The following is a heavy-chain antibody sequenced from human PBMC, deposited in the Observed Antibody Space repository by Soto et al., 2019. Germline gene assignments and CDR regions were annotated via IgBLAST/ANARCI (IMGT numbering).Heavy chain of an antibody. CDR1: GFTFSDYY. J-gene: IGHJ6*02. D-gene: IGHD2-15*01. V-gene: IGHV3-11*01. CDR2: ISSSGSTI. CDR3: VRLRGCSGGTCPYGMDV. Sequence: TGGSLRLSCSASGFTFSDYYMSWIREAPGKGLEWVSYISSSGSTIYYADSVKGRFTISRDNAKNSLYLQMNSLRAEDTAVYYCVRLRGCSGGTCPYGMDVWGQGTTVTVSS.